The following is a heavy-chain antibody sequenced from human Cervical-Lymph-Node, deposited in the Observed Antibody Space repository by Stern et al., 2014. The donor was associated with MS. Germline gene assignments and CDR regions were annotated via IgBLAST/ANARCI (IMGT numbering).Heavy chain of an antibody. J-gene: IGHJ4*02. CDR2: IYWDDDK. D-gene: IGHD2-15*01. CDR3: AHSRVKYCRGGTCYSSLFDY. Sequence: QVTLRESGPTLVKPTQTVTLTCTLSGFSVTTAGVGVGWIRQPPGKALEWLALIYWDDDKLYSPSLKNRLTITKDTSKNQVVLTMTNVDHMDTATYYCAHSRVKYCRGGTCYSSLFDYWGQGTLVTVSS. CDR1: GFSVTTAGVG. V-gene: IGHV2-5*02.